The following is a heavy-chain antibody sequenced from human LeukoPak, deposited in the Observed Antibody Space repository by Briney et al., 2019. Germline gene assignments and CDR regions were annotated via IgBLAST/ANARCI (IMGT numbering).Heavy chain of an antibody. V-gene: IGHV1-46*01. CDR1: GYTFTGYY. D-gene: IGHD3-22*01. J-gene: IGHJ4*02. Sequence: ASVKVSCKASGYTFTGYYMHWVRQAPGQGLEWMRIINPSGGSTSYAQKFQGRVTMTRDTSTSTVYMELSSLRSEDTAVYYCARVFGSYYYDSSGYRMGDYWGQGTLVTVSS. CDR2: INPSGGST. CDR3: ARVFGSYYYDSSGYRMGDY.